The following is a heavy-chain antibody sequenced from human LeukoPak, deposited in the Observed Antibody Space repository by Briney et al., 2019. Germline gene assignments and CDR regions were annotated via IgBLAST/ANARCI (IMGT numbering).Heavy chain of an antibody. D-gene: IGHD3-22*01. CDR3: ARLSHYFDSSGYYYVRFFDY. Sequence: PSETLSLTCTVSGGSISSYYWSWIRQPPGKGLEWIGYIYDSGSTNYNPSLKSRVAISVDKSKNQFSLKLSYVTAADTAVYYCARLSHYFDSSGYYYVRFFDYWGQGTLVTVSS. CDR2: IYDSGST. J-gene: IGHJ4*02. CDR1: GGSISSYY. V-gene: IGHV4-59*08.